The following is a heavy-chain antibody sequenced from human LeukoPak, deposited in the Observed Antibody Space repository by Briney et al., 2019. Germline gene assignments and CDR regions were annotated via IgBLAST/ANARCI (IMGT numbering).Heavy chain of an antibody. D-gene: IGHD3-22*01. CDR2: ISGSGSST. Sequence: AGGSLRLSCAASGFTFSNYAMSWVRQAPGKGLEWVSFISGSGSSTNYADSVKGRFTISRDNSKNTLYLQMSRLRAEDTAVYYCAREKLSFFDSSGYFDHWGQGTLVTVSS. CDR3: AREKLSFFDSSGYFDH. V-gene: IGHV3-23*01. CDR1: GFTFSNYA. J-gene: IGHJ4*02.